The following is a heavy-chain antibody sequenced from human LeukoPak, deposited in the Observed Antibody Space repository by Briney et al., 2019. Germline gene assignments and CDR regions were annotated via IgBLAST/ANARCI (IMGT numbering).Heavy chain of an antibody. CDR2: ISAYNGNT. CDR1: GYTFTSYG. V-gene: IGHV1-18*01. D-gene: IGHD3-9*01. J-gene: IGHJ4*02. CDR3: ARGYYYYDILTGHDY. Sequence: ASVEVSCKASGYTFTSYGISWVRQAPGQGLEWMGWISAYNGNTNYAQKLQGRVTMTTDTSTSTAYMELRSLRSDDTAVYYCARGYYYYDILTGHDYWGQGTLVTVSS.